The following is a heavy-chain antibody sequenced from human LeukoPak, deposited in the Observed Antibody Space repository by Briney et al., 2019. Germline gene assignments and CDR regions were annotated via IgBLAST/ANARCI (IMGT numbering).Heavy chain of an antibody. Sequence: PGGSLRLSCAASGFTFSSYAMSWVRQAPGKGLEWVSAISGSGGSTYYADSVKGRFTISRDNSKNTLYLQMNGLRAEDTAVYYCAKDRSHVDTAMVTGYWGQGTLVTVSS. V-gene: IGHV3-23*01. J-gene: IGHJ4*02. D-gene: IGHD5-18*01. CDR2: ISGSGGST. CDR1: GFTFSSYA. CDR3: AKDRSHVDTAMVTGY.